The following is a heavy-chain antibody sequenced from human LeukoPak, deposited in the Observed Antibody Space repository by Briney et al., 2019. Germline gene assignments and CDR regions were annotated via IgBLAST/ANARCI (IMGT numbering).Heavy chain of an antibody. V-gene: IGHV3-30*02. CDR3: AKDRGWGVYAFDI. D-gene: IGHD3-16*01. CDR1: GFTFSSYG. J-gene: IGHJ3*02. Sequence: PGGSLRLSCAASGFTFSSYGMHWVRQAPGKGLEWGAFIRYDGSNKYYADSVKGRFTISRDNSKNTLYLQMNSLRAEDTAVYYCAKDRGWGVYAFDIWGQGTMVTVSS. CDR2: IRYDGSNK.